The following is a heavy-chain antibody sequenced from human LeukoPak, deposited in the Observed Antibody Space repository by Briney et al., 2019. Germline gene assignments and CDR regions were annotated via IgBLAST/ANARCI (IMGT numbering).Heavy chain of an antibody. D-gene: IGHD7-27*01. J-gene: IGHJ5*02. Sequence: ASVKVSCKASGYTFTGYYMHWVRQAPGQGLEWMGRINPNSGGTNYAQKFQGRVTMTRDTSITTAYMELSRLRSDDTAVYYCARSPNWGSSENWFDPWGQGTLVTVSS. V-gene: IGHV1-2*06. CDR2: INPNSGGT. CDR3: ARSPNWGSSENWFDP. CDR1: GYTFTGYY.